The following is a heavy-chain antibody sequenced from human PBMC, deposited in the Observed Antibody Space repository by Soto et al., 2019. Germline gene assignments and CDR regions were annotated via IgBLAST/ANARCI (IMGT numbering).Heavy chain of an antibody. J-gene: IGHJ3*02. CDR2: IYHSGST. CDR1: GGSISSGGYS. V-gene: IGHV4-30-2*02. CDR3: AKDNNWNDGMNAFDI. D-gene: IGHD1-20*01. Sequence: TLSLTCAVSGGSISSGGYSWSWIRQPPGKGLEWIGYIYHSGSTYYNPSLKSRVIISVDMSKNQFSLKLSSLTAADTAVYYCAKDNNWNDGMNAFDIWGQGTVVTVS.